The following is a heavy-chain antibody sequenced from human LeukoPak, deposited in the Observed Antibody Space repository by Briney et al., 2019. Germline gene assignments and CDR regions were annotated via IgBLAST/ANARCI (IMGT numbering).Heavy chain of an antibody. CDR3: ASTSFDY. J-gene: IGHJ4*02. Sequence: ASVKVSCKASGYSFTGYYMHWVRQATGQGLEWMGWMNPNSGNTGYAQKFQGRVTMTRNTSISTAYMELSSLRSEDTAVYYCASTSFDYWGQGTLVTVSS. CDR1: GYSFTGYY. CDR2: MNPNSGNT. D-gene: IGHD2-2*01. V-gene: IGHV1-8*02.